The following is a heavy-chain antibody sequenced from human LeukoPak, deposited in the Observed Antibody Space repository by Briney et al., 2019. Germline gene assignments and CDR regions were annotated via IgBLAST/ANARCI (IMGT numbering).Heavy chain of an antibody. J-gene: IGHJ4*02. V-gene: IGHV4-59*01. CDR2: IYYSGST. CDR3: ANGMVRGLIDY. D-gene: IGHD3-10*01. Sequence: SETLSLTCTVSGVSISSYYWSWIRQPPGKGLEWIGYIYYSGSTNYNPSLKSRVTISVDTSKNQFSLKLSSVTAADTAVYYCANGMVRGLIDYWGQGTLVTVSS. CDR1: GVSISSYY.